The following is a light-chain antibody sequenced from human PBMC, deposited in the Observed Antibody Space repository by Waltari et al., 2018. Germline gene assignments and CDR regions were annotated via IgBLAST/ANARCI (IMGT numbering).Light chain of an antibody. Sequence: QLVLTQSPSASASLGASVKFTCTLSSGHSSNIIAWHQQQPEKGPRYLMKVNRDGSHSKGDGIPNRFSGSGSWTERYLTISSVQSEDEADYYCQTGGHGTWVFGGGTKLTVL. J-gene: IGLJ3*02. CDR1: SGHSSNI. V-gene: IGLV4-69*01. CDR3: QTGGHGTWV. CDR2: VNRDGSH.